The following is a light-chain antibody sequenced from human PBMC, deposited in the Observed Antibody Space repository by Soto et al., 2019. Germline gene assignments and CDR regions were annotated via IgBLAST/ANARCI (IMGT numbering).Light chain of an antibody. J-gene: IGLJ3*02. V-gene: IGLV1-44*01. CDR1: SSNIGRNT. CDR3: AAWDDSLKGWV. CDR2: LNN. Sequence: QSVLTQPPSASGAPGQRVTISCSGRSSNIGRNTVNWYQQLPGTAPKLLIYLNNQRPSGVPDRSSGSKSGTSASLAISGLQSEDEADYYCAAWDDSLKGWVFGGGTKLTVL.